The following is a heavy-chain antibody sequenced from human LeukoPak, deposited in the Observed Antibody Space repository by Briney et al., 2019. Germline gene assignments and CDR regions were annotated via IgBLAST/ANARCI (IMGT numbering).Heavy chain of an antibody. D-gene: IGHD2/OR15-2a*01. CDR2: IIPILGIA. CDR1: GGTFSSYA. CDR3: ARVLSTVSVYYGMDV. V-gene: IGHV1-69*04. J-gene: IGHJ6*02. Sequence: ASVKVSCKASGGTFSSYAISWVRQAPGQGLEWMGRIIPILGIANYAQKFQGRVTITADKSTSTAYMELSSLRSEDTAVYYCARVLSTVSVYYGMDVWGQGTTVTVSS.